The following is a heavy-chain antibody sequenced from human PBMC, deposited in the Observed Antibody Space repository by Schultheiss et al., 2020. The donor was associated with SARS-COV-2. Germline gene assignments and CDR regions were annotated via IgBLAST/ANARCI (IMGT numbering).Heavy chain of an antibody. CDR2: ISGSGGST. D-gene: IGHD6-13*01. Sequence: GGSLRLSCAASGFTFSSYAMSWVRQAPGKGLEWVSAISGSGGSTYYADSVKGRFTISRDNAKNSLYLQMNSLRAEDTAVYYCARDTQQLVCDYWGQGTLVTVSS. CDR1: GFTFSSYA. J-gene: IGHJ4*02. V-gene: IGHV3-23*01. CDR3: ARDTQQLVCDY.